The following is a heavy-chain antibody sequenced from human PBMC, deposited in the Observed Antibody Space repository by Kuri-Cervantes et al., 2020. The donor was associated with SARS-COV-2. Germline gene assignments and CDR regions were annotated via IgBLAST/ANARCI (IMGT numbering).Heavy chain of an antibody. CDR1: GGSISSYY. CDR2: IYYSGST. J-gene: IGHJ3*02. CDR3: ARDHGSFRITAAGIDAFDI. V-gene: IGHV4-59*01. Sequence: GSLRLSCTVSGGSISSYYWSWIWQPPGKGLEWIGYIYYSGSTNYNPSLKSRVTISVDTSKNQFSLKLSSVTAADTAVYYCARDHGSFRITAAGIDAFDIWGQGTMVTVSS. D-gene: IGHD6-13*01.